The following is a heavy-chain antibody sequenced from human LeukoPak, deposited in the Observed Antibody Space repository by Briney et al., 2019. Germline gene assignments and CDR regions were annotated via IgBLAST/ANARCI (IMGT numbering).Heavy chain of an antibody. D-gene: IGHD6-13*01. V-gene: IGHV3-23*01. J-gene: IGHJ4*02. CDR2: ISGSGGST. Sequence: PGGSLRLACAASGFTFSSYAMSWVRQAPGKGLEWVSAISGSGGSTYYADSAKGRFTISRDNSKNTLYLQMNSLRAEDTAVYYCAKDKAIAAAGYFDYWGQGTLVTVSS. CDR3: AKDKAIAAAGYFDY. CDR1: GFTFSSYA.